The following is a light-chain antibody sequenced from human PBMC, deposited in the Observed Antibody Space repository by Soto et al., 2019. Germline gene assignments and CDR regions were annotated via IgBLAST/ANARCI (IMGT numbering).Light chain of an antibody. Sequence: DIQMTQSPSTLSASVGDRVTITCRASQSISGRWAWYQQKPGQAPKFLVYAASSLQSGVPSRFSGSGSGTEFTLTISSLQPDDFATYYCQQYNTNSLTFGGGTKLEIK. CDR1: QSISGR. CDR2: AAS. CDR3: QQYNTNSLT. V-gene: IGKV1-5*01. J-gene: IGKJ4*01.